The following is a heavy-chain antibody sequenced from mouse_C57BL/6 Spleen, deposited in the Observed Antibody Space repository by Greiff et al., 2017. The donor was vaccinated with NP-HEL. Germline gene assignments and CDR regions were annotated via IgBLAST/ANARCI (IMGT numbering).Heavy chain of an antibody. CDR1: DSEVFPIAY. D-gene: IGHD1-1*01. CDR2: ILPSIGRT. CDR3: AREAFYGSSPYWYFEV. J-gene: IGHJ1*03. V-gene: IGHV15-2*01. Sequence: VQLQESGSELRSPGSSVKLSCKDFDSEVFPIAYMSWVRQKPGHGFEWIGGILPSIGRTIYGEKFEDKATLDADTLSNTAYLELNSLTAEDSAIYYWAREAFYGSSPYWYFEVWGTGTTVTVSS.